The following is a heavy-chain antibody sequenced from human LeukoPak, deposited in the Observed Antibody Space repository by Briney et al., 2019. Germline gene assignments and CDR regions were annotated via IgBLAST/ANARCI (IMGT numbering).Heavy chain of an antibody. J-gene: IGHJ4*02. CDR1: GFTFSSYG. D-gene: IGHD6-13*01. CDR2: ISYDGSNK. Sequence: PGRSLRLSCAASGFTFSSYGMHWVRQAPGKGLEWVAVISYDGSNKYYADSVKGRFTISRDNSKNTLYLQMNGLRAEDTTVYYCAKGSSSWPLDYWGQGTLVTVSS. CDR3: AKGSSSWPLDY. V-gene: IGHV3-30*18.